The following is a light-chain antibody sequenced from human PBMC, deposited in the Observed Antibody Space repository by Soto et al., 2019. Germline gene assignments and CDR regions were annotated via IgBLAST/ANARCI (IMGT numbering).Light chain of an antibody. Sequence: EIVMTQSPATLSVSPGERATLSCRASQSVFSSLAWYQQKPGQAPRLLIYGAATRATGIPARFSGSGSGTEFTLTISSLQSEDFAVYYCQHFGGSLPVTFGQGTRLEIK. CDR2: GAA. J-gene: IGKJ5*01. CDR3: QHFGGSLPVT. V-gene: IGKV3-15*01. CDR1: QSVFSS.